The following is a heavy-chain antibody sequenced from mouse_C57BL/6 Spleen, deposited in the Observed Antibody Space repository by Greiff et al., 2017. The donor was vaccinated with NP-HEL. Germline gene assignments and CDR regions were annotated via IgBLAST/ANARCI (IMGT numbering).Heavy chain of an antibody. Sequence: QVQLQQPGAELVRPGSSVKLSCKASGYTFTSYWMDWVKQRPGQGLEWIGNIYPSDSETHYNQKFKDKATLTVDKSSSTAYMQLSSLTSEDSAVDYCARSIEYCSSYGFAYWGQGTLVTVSA. CDR3: ARSIEYCSSYGFAY. J-gene: IGHJ3*01. CDR2: IYPSDSET. V-gene: IGHV1-61*01. D-gene: IGHD1-1*01. CDR1: GYTFTSYW.